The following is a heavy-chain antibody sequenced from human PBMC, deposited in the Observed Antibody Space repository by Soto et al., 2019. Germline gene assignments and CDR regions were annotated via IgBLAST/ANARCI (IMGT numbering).Heavy chain of an antibody. Sequence: PSETLSLTCAVYGECFSGYYWSWIRQPPGKGLEWIGEINHSGSTNYNPSLKSRVTISVDTSKNQFSLKLSSVTAADTAVYYCAVIAAADTWGYDYWGQGSLVTVSS. CDR3: AVIAAADTWGYDY. V-gene: IGHV4-34*01. CDR1: GECFSGYY. D-gene: IGHD6-13*01. CDR2: INHSGST. J-gene: IGHJ4*02.